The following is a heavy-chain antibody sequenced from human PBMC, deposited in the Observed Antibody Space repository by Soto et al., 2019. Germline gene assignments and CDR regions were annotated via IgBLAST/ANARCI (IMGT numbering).Heavy chain of an antibody. CDR1: GGSMNAHF. CDR2: IYISGTT. Sequence: TSETLSLTCTVSGGSMNAHFWSWIRQSAGKGLEWIGHIYISGTTMYNHSLKSRVTMSVDPPKNQLYLKLTSVTAAYTAVYYCARINGGSPDFWGQGTLVTVSS. J-gene: IGHJ4*02. CDR3: ARINGGSPDF. V-gene: IGHV4-4*07. D-gene: IGHD2-15*01.